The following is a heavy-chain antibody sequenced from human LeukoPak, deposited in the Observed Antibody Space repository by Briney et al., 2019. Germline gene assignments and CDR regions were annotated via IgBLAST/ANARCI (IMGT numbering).Heavy chain of an antibody. J-gene: IGHJ4*02. CDR1: GFTFSSYA. V-gene: IGHV3-23*01. Sequence: GGSLRLSCAASGFTFSSYAMSWVRQAPGKGLEWVSAISGSGGSTYYADSVKGRFTISRDYSKNTLYLQMNSLRAEDTAVYYCARERRYTNNWYSFDYWGQGTLVTVSS. D-gene: IGHD6-13*01. CDR2: ISGSGGST. CDR3: ARERRYTNNWYSFDY.